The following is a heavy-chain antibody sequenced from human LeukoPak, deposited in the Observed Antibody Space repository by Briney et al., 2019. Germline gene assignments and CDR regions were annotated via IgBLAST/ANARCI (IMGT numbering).Heavy chain of an antibody. CDR2: ISGSGGST. Sequence: GGSLRLSCAASGFTFSSYAMSWVRQAPGKGLEWVSAISGSGGSTYYADSVKGRFTISRDNAKNSLYLQMNSLRAEDTALYYCAKGTAISGSYYSFDYWGQGTLVTVSS. V-gene: IGHV3-23*01. D-gene: IGHD1-26*01. J-gene: IGHJ4*02. CDR1: GFTFSSYA. CDR3: AKGTAISGSYYSFDY.